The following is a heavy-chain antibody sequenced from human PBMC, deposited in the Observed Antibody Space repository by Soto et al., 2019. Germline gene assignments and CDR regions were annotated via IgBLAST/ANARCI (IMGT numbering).Heavy chain of an antibody. V-gene: IGHV1-46*01. J-gene: IGHJ6*02. CDR1: GFAFTTFY. Sequence: QLQLVQSGAEVKKPGASVMVSCKASGFAFTTFYLHWVRQAPGQGLEWMGVINPSGDTTIYTQNFQGRIAMTRDASTTTVYMELSSLRTVDTAVYFCARDRDYCQIDFFYFGLDVWGQGATVTVSS. CDR2: INPSGDTT. CDR3: ARDRDYCQIDFFYFGLDV. D-gene: IGHD4-17*01.